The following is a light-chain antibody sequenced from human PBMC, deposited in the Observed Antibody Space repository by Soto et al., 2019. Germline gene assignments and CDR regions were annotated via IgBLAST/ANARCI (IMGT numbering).Light chain of an antibody. CDR3: QQYSTYST. CDR1: QSINRR. J-gene: IGKJ1*01. Sequence: DIQMTQSPPTLSASVGDRVTITCRASQSINRRVAWYQQKLGKAPKVLIYDVSSLESGVPSRFSGSGSGTEFTLTSSSLQPDDFATYYCQQYSTYSTFGQGTKVEIK. CDR2: DVS. V-gene: IGKV1-5*01.